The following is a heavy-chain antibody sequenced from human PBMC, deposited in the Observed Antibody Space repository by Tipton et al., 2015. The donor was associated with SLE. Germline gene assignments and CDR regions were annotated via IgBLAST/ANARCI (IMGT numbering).Heavy chain of an antibody. CDR1: GGSISSSSYY. CDR2: FYYSGST. J-gene: IGHJ5*02. V-gene: IGHV4-39*07. D-gene: IGHD3-16*01. CDR3: ARVQAYEGFDP. Sequence: TLSLTCTVSGGSISSSSYYWGWIRQPPGKGLEWIGSFYYSGSTYYNPSLKSRVTISVDTSKNQFSLKLSSVTAADTALYYCARVQAYEGFDPWGQGTLVTVSS.